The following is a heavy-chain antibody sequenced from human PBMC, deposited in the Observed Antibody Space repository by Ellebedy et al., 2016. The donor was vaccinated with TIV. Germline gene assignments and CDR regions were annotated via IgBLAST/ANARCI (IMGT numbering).Heavy chain of an antibody. J-gene: IGHJ4*02. CDR2: IYSGGST. CDR3: AKDHGAYGDRLKYFDY. Sequence: GESLKISCEGSGFTVSSNYMSWVRQAPGKGLEWVSVIYSGGSTYYADSVKGRFTISRDNSKNTLYLQMNSLRAEDTAVYYCAKDHGAYGDRLKYFDYWGQGTLVTVSS. CDR1: GFTVSSNY. V-gene: IGHV3-66*01. D-gene: IGHD4-17*01.